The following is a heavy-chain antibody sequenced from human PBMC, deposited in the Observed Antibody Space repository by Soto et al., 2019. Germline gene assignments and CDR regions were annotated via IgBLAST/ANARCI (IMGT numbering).Heavy chain of an antibody. CDR3: ARAAYYDFWSGYNLYYYYGMDV. D-gene: IGHD3-3*01. CDR1: GFTFSSYS. CDR2: ISSSSSYI. Sequence: PGGSLRLSCAASGFTFSSYSMNWVRQAPGKGLEWVSSISSSSSYIYYADSVKGRFTISRDNAKNSLYLQMNSLRAEDTAVYYCARAAYYDFWSGYNLYYYYGMDVWGQGTTVTVSS. V-gene: IGHV3-21*01. J-gene: IGHJ6*02.